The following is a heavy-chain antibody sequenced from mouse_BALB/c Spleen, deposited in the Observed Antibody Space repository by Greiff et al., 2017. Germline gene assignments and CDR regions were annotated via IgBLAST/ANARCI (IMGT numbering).Heavy chain of an antibody. CDR1: GFTFSSYG. CDR2: INSNGGST. Sequence: EVQLVESGGGLVQPGGSLKLSCAASGFTFSSYGMSWVRQTPDKRLELVATINSNGGSTYYPDTMERRFIISRDNTKKTLYLQMSSLRSEDTALYYCARHYGNPAWFAYWGQGTLVTVSA. V-gene: IGHV5-6-3*01. D-gene: IGHD2-1*01. CDR3: ARHYGNPAWFAY. J-gene: IGHJ3*01.